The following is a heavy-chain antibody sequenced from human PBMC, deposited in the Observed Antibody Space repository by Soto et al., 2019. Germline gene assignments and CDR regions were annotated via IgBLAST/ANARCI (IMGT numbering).Heavy chain of an antibody. Sequence: ASVKVSCKASGGTFSSYAISWVRQAPGQGLEWMGGIIPIFGTANYAQKFQGRVTITADESTSTAYMELSSLRSEDTAVYYCARGLYDFWSSLSYYYGTDVWGQGTTGTVSS. V-gene: IGHV1-69*13. CDR2: IIPIFGTA. D-gene: IGHD3-3*01. CDR3: ARGLYDFWSSLSYYYGTDV. CDR1: GGTFSSYA. J-gene: IGHJ6*02.